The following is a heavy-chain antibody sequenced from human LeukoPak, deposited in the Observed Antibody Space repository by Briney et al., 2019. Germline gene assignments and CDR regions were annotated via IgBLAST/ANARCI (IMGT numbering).Heavy chain of an antibody. V-gene: IGHV3-49*04. CDR1: AGTFGDYA. CDR2: IRSQAYGGTT. D-gene: IGHD1-20*01. Sequence: GGALRLSCTASAGTFGDYACSWVRQAPGKGREGVRFIRSQAYGGTTEYAACVKGRFSISRNDSKSIAYLKMNSLRTEVTAVDYCARDANWSFDYWGQGTLVTVSS. J-gene: IGHJ4*02. CDR3: ARDANWSFDY.